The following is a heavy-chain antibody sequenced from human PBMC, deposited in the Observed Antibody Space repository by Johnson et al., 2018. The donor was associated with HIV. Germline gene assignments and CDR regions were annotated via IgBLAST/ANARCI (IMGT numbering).Heavy chain of an antibody. Sequence: VQLVESGGGLVQPGGSLRLSCAASGFSLSVYAMTWVRQAPGKGLEWVANIKQDGSEKYYVDSVKGRFTLSRDNAKNSLFLQMKSLGVEYTAVYYCARDETYRRYARTAFDIWGQGTVVAVSS. J-gene: IGHJ3*02. V-gene: IGHV3-7*05. CDR3: ARDETYRRYARTAFDI. CDR1: GFSLSVYA. D-gene: IGHD1-14*01. CDR2: IKQDGSEK.